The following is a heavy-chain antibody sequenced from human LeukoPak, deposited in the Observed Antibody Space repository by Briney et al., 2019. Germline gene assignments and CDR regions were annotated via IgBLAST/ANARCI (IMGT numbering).Heavy chain of an antibody. V-gene: IGHV1-24*01. CDR2: FDPEDGET. D-gene: IGHD2-21*02. Sequence: ASVKVSCKVSGYTLTELSMHWVRQAPGKGLEWMGGFDPEDGETIYAQKFQGRVTMTEDTSTDTAYMKLSSLRSEDTAVYYCAIYCGGDCYGSFDYWGQGTLVTVSS. CDR3: AIYCGGDCYGSFDY. J-gene: IGHJ4*02. CDR1: GYTLTELS.